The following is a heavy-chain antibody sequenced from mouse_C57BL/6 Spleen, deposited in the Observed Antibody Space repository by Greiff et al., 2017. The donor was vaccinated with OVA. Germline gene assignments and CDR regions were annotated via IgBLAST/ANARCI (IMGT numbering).Heavy chain of an antibody. J-gene: IGHJ3*01. CDR3: ARARDYDVFAY. CDR1: GFTFSSYD. V-gene: IGHV5-4*03. Sequence: EVKVEESGGGLVTSGVCLKLSCAASGFTFSSYDLSWVRQTPEKRLEWVATISDGGSYTYYPDNVKGRFTISRDNAKNNLYLQMSHLKSEDTAMYYCARARDYDVFAYWGQGTLVTVSA. D-gene: IGHD2-4*01. CDR2: ISDGGSYT.